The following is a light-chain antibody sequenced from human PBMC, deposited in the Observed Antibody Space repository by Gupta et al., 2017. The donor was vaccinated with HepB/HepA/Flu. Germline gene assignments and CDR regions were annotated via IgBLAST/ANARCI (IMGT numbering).Light chain of an antibody. Sequence: QVSQSPSSLSASVGDRVTISCQASEVRRKYLNWYQQKPWKPPRLLIFDASEWQTGVTSRFSGSGSGTDFTFTISSLQPEDAATYYCQQFHILYTFGQGTKVEIK. CDR3: QQFHILYT. J-gene: IGKJ1*01. V-gene: IGKV1-33*01. CDR2: DAS. CDR1: EVRRKY.